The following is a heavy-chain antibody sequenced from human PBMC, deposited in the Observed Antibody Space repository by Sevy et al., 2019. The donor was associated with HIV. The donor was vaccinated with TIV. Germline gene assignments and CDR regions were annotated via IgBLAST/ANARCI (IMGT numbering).Heavy chain of an antibody. J-gene: IGHJ4*02. D-gene: IGHD3-10*01. CDR3: ARDRLVRADFDY. CDR1: GFTFSSYA. CDR2: ISYDGSNK. Sequence: GGSLRLSCAASGFTFSSYAMHWVRQAPGKGLEWVAVISYDGSNKYYADSVMGRFTISRDNSKNTLYLQMNSLRAEDTAVFYCARDRLVRADFDYWGQGTLVTVSS. V-gene: IGHV3-30-3*01.